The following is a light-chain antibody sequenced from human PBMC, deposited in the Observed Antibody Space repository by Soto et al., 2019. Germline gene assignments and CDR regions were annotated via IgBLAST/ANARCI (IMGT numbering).Light chain of an antibody. J-gene: IGKJ2*01. CDR1: QSVSSSY. Sequence: IVLTQSPGTLSLSPGERTTLSCRASQSVSSSYLAWYQQKPGQAPRLLIYGVSIRATGIPDRFSGSGSGTDITLTISRLEPEDFEVYYCQQYGSPPYTFGQGTKLEIK. V-gene: IGKV3-20*01. CDR2: GVS. CDR3: QQYGSPPYT.